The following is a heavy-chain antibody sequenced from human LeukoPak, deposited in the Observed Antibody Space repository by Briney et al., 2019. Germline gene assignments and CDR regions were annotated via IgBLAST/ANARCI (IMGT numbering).Heavy chain of an antibody. Sequence: GGSLRLSCAASGFTFSSYAMHWVRQAPGKGLEWVAVISYDGSNKYYADSVKGRFTISRDNSKNTLHLQMNSLRAEDTAVYYCARDIQLWSMVYYYGMDVWGQGTTVTVSS. D-gene: IGHD5-18*01. CDR2: ISYDGSNK. V-gene: IGHV3-30-3*01. CDR1: GFTFSSYA. CDR3: ARDIQLWSMVYYYGMDV. J-gene: IGHJ6*02.